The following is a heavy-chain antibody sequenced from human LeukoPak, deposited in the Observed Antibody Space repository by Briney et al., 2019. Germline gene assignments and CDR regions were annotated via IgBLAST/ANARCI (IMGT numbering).Heavy chain of an antibody. D-gene: IGHD3-22*01. CDR2: VMAIFGGV. J-gene: IGHJ4*02. CDR1: RGTFDTYG. Sequence: SVKVSCKAPRGTFDTYGISWVRQAPGQGLEWMGGVMAIFGGVKYGQKFQGRATITTDASTSTAYMELRSLTSEDTGIYYCARGELGDRSGFSFFDYWGQGTLVTVSS. CDR3: ARGELGDRSGFSFFDY. V-gene: IGHV1-69*05.